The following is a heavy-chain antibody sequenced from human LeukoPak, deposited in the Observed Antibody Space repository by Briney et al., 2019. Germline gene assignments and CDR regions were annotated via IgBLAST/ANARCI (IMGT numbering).Heavy chain of an antibody. J-gene: IGHJ4*02. CDR3: ASNAPPGIAAAGTPY. V-gene: IGHV4-59*08. Sequence: SETLSLTCTVSGGSISSYYWSWIRQPPGKGLEWIGYIYYSGSTNYNPSLKSRVTISVDTSKNQFSLKLSSVTAADTAVYYCASNAPPGIAAAGTPYWGQGTLVTVSS. CDR1: GGSISSYY. D-gene: IGHD6-13*01. CDR2: IYYSGST.